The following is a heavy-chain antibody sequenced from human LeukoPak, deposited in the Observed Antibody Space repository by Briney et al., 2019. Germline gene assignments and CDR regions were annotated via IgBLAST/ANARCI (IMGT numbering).Heavy chain of an antibody. J-gene: IGHJ4*02. V-gene: IGHV3-21*01. CDR2: ISSSSAYI. CDR1: GFTFSSYI. CDR3: ATSSIALAGTVDY. D-gene: IGHD6-19*01. Sequence: PGGSLRLSCAASGFTFSSYIMNWVRQAPGKGPEWVSSISSSSAYIYYADSVKGRFTISRDNAKSSLFLQMNSLRDEDTAVYYRATSSIALAGTVDYWGQGTLVTVSS.